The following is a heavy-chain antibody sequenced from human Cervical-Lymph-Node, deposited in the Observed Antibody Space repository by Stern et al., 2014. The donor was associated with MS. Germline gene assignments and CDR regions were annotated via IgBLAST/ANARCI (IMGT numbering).Heavy chain of an antibody. V-gene: IGHV3-73*01. CDR3: AILTGWDLALDF. CDR2: IKPKPDSYAT. Sequence: EVQLVQSGGGLVQPGGSLKLSCAASGFSFSDSIINWVRQASGKGLEYIGRIKPKPDSYATAYGASVQGRFTISRDDSKNTAYLQMNSLNTGDTAIYYCAILTGWDLALDFWGQGTLVTVSS. D-gene: IGHD1-26*01. J-gene: IGHJ4*02. CDR1: GFSFSDSI.